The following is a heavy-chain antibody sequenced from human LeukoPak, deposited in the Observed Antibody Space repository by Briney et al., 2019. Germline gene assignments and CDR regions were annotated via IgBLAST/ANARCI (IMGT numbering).Heavy chain of an antibody. Sequence: GGSLRLSCAASEFTFDDYAMHWVRQAPGKGLEWVSGISWNSGSIGYADSVKGRFTISRDNSKNTLYLQMNSLRAEDTAVYYCARDGGEQLVGPFDYWGQGTLVTVSS. CDR1: EFTFDDYA. CDR2: ISWNSGSI. D-gene: IGHD6-6*01. CDR3: ARDGGEQLVGPFDY. V-gene: IGHV3-9*01. J-gene: IGHJ4*02.